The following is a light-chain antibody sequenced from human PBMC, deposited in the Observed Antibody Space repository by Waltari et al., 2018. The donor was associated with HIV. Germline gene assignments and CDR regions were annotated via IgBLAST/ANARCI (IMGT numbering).Light chain of an antibody. CDR1: SSDVGAYKY. CDR3: TSYGGSNNVL. V-gene: IGLV2-8*01. Sequence: QSALTQPPSASGSPGQSVTISCTGTSSDVGAYKYVSWYQQHPGKAPKLVICEVSKRPSGVPDRVSGSKSGNTASLTVSGLQAEDEADYYCTSYGGSNNVLFGGGTKLTVL. CDR2: EVS. J-gene: IGLJ2*01.